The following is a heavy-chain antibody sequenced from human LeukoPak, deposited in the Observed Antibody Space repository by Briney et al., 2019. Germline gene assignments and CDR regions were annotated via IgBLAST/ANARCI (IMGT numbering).Heavy chain of an antibody. CDR3: GRAADCSSTSCPLYPNSYLDY. Sequence: ASVKVSCKASGYTFNGYYMHWVRQAPGQGLEWMGWINPNSGGTNYAQKFQGRVTMTRDTSISTAYMERSRLRSDDTAVYYCGRAADCSSTSCPLYPNSYLDYWGQGTLVTVSS. CDR1: GYTFNGYY. D-gene: IGHD2-2*01. CDR2: INPNSGGT. V-gene: IGHV1-2*02. J-gene: IGHJ4*02.